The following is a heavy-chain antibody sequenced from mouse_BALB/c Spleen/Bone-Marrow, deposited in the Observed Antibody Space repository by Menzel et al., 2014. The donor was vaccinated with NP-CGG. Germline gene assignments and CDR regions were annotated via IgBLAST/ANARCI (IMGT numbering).Heavy chain of an antibody. CDR1: GYSFTGYF. D-gene: IGHD1-1*01. CDR2: INPYNGDT. CDR3: AREGGYYYGSSPYFDV. J-gene: IGHJ1*01. Sequence: VQLQQSGPELVKPGASVKISCKASGYSFTGYFMNWVMQSHGKSLGWIGRINPYNGDTFYNQKFKGKATLTVDKSSSTAHMELRSLASEDSAVYYCAREGGYYYGSSPYFDVWDAATTTNVSS. V-gene: IGHV1-20*02.